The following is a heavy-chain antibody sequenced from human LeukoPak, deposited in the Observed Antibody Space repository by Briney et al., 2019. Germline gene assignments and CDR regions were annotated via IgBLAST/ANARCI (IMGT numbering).Heavy chain of an antibody. CDR3: AKGVYGSGSYYYYGMDV. Sequence: GGSLRLSCAASGFTFSSYAMSWVRQAPGKGLEWVSAISGSRGSTYYADSVKGRFTISRDNSKNTLYLQMNSLRAEDTAVYYCAKGVYGSGSYYYYGMDVWGQGTTATVSS. J-gene: IGHJ6*02. V-gene: IGHV3-23*01. CDR2: ISGSRGST. CDR1: GFTFSSYA. D-gene: IGHD3-10*01.